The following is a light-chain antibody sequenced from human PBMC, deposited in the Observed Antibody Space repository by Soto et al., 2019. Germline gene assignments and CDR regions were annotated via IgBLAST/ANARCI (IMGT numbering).Light chain of an antibody. J-gene: IGLJ2*01. CDR2: DEN. Sequence: SYELTQAPSVSVAPGQTARITCGGDDSGSNSVHWYQQKPGQAPVLVVYDENDRPSGIPERFSGSKSGNTASLTLSRVENGDEADYYCQVWQTRSDHPVFFGVGNKVTAL. CDR1: DSGSNS. CDR3: QVWQTRSDHPVF. V-gene: IGLV3-21*02.